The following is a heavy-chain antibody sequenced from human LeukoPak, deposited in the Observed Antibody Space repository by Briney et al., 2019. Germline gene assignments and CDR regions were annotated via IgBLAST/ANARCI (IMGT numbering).Heavy chain of an antibody. CDR2: IKSKNEGDET. V-gene: IGHV3-15*01. D-gene: IGHD6-13*01. CDR1: GLTLSKAW. J-gene: IGHJ4*02. Sequence: GGSLRLSCAASGLTLSKAWMRWARQAPGKGREWVGRIKSKNEGDETDYAAPVKGRFSISRDDSKNTLYLQMNSLKIEDTAVYYCTPGHYSSLWGQGTLVTVSS. CDR3: TPGHYSSL.